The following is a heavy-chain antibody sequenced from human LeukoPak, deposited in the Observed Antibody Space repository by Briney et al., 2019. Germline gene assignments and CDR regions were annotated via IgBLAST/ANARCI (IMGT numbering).Heavy chain of an antibody. CDR1: GGSITTYY. J-gene: IGHJ6*02. D-gene: IGHD2-2*01. CDR3: AVPAVRSAAGYGMDV. Sequence: PSETLSLTCTVSGGSITTYYWTWIRQPPGKGLEWIGYINYSGSTNYNPSLKSRVTISVDTSKNQFSLKLSSVTAADTAVYYCAVPAVRSAAGYGMDVWGQGTTVTVSS. CDR2: INYSGST. V-gene: IGHV4-59*12.